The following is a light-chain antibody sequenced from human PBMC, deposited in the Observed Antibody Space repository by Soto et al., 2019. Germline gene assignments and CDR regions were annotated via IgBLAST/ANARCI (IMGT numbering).Light chain of an antibody. CDR2: GVS. J-gene: IGLJ2*01. Sequence: QSALTQPRSVSGSPGQSVTISCTGTSGDVGAYNSVSWYQQHPGKAPQLMIYGVSRRPSGVPDRFSGSKSGNTAPLTISGLQADDEGDYYCSSYAGYYNLLFGGGTQLTVL. V-gene: IGLV2-11*01. CDR3: SSYAGYYNLL. CDR1: SGDVGAYNS.